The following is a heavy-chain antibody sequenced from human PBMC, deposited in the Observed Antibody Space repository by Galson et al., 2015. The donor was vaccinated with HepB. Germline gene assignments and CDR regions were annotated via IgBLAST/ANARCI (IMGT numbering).Heavy chain of an antibody. CDR1: GDTPNTQP. D-gene: IGHD4-17*01. Sequence: QSGAEVKKPGSSVKVSCQVSGDTPNTQPITWVRQAPGHGLEWMGGIIPMIGFPNYAEKFQGRLTFSADKSTGTVFMELTSLTSADTALYFCARDRREGDGYGDTVEWFDPWGQGTLVTVSS. V-gene: IGHV1-69*10. CDR3: ARDRREGDGYGDTVEWFDP. J-gene: IGHJ5*02. CDR2: IIPMIGFP.